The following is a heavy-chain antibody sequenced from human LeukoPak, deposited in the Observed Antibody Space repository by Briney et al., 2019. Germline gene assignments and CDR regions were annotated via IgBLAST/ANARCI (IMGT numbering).Heavy chain of an antibody. V-gene: IGHV4-59*01. D-gene: IGHD6-19*01. CDR2: IYYRGIT. CDR1: VVSIGNYD. Sequence: PSETLSLTCTVSVVSIGNYDWSWIRQPPWKGLEWIGYIYYRGITNYNSSLGGRVTISVDMSKNQMSLKLNSVTTADTAVYYCARVISSGWSGFDYWGQGALVTVSS. J-gene: IGHJ4*02. CDR3: ARVISSGWSGFDY.